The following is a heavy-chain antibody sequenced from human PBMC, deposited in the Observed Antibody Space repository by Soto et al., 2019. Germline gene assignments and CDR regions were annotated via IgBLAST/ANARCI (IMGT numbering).Heavy chain of an antibody. V-gene: IGHV3-23*01. CDR3: AKGKSDYGDYGGYDY. Sequence: GGSLRLSCAASGFTFSSYAMSWVRQAPGKGLEWVSAISGSGGSTYYADSVKGRFTISRDNSKNTLYLQMNSLRAEDTAVYYCAKGKSDYGDYGGYDYWGQGTLVTVSS. J-gene: IGHJ4*02. CDR2: ISGSGGST. D-gene: IGHD4-17*01. CDR1: GFTFSSYA.